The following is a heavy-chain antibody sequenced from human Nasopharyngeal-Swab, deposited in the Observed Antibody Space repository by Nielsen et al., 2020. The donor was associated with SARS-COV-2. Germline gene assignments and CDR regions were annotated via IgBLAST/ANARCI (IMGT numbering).Heavy chain of an antibody. D-gene: IGHD3-10*01. V-gene: IGHV3-21*01. J-gene: IGHJ3*01. Sequence: GGSLRLSCEASGFTFGTYSMNWVRQAPGKGLEWVSSISSSSTYIYYADSGKGRFTISRDNAKNSLYLQMNSLRAEDTAVYYCAGAYGSGSYFAFDLWGQGTMVTVSS. CDR1: GFTFGTYS. CDR2: ISSSSTYI. CDR3: AGAYGSGSYFAFDL.